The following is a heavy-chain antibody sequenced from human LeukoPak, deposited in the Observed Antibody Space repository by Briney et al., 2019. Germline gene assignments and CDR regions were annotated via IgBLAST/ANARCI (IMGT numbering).Heavy chain of an antibody. CDR3: ARHLYYYDSSGYPRDY. D-gene: IGHD3-22*01. CDR1: GGSISSSSYY. V-gene: IGHV4-39*01. CDR2: IYYSGST. J-gene: IGHJ4*02. Sequence: ASETLSLTCTVSGGSISSSSYYWGWIRQPPGKGLEWLGRIYYSGSTYYNPSLKSRVTISVDTSKNQFSLKLSSVTAADTAVYYCARHLYYYDSSGYPRDYWGQGTLVTVSS.